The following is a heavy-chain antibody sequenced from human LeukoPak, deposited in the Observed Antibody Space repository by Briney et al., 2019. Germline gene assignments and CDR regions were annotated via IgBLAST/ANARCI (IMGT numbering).Heavy chain of an antibody. Sequence: PGGSLRLSCTASGFPVSSYAMSWVRQARGRAGEWVSAISGSGGSTYYADSVKGRFTISRDNSKNTLYLQMNSLRAEDTAVYYCAKVPSMVRGVAFDYWGQGTLVTVSS. V-gene: IGHV3-23*01. CDR1: GFPVSSYA. D-gene: IGHD3-10*01. CDR2: ISGSGGST. J-gene: IGHJ4*02. CDR3: AKVPSMVRGVAFDY.